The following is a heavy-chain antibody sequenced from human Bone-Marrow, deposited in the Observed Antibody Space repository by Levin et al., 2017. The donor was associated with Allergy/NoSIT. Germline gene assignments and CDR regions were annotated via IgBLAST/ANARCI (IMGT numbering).Heavy chain of an antibody. CDR2: IAYRGTT. D-gene: IGHD2-2*01. CDR1: GGSITNGGYY. V-gene: IGHV4-31*03. CDR3: TRGGGNLVAAASDY. J-gene: IGHJ4*02. Sequence: SETLSLTCTVSGGSITNGGYYWSWVRQLPGKGLEWIGYIAYRGTTYYNPSLESRVTISVDTSKNQFSLRLSSVTAADTAVYYCTRGGGNLVAAASDYWGQGALVTVSS.